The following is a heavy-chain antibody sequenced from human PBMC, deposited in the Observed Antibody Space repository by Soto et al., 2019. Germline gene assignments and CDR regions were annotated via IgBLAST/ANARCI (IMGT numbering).Heavy chain of an antibody. D-gene: IGHD3-3*01. V-gene: IGHV3-30-3*01. Sequence: QVQLVESGGGVVQPGRSLRLSCAASGFTFSSYAMHWVRQAPGKGLEWVAVISYDGSNKYYADSVKGRFTISRDNSKNTMYLQMNSLRAEDTAVYYCSRGRITIFGVVISYYDGMDVWGQGTTVTVSS. J-gene: IGHJ6*02. CDR3: SRGRITIFGVVISYYDGMDV. CDR2: ISYDGSNK. CDR1: GFTFSSYA.